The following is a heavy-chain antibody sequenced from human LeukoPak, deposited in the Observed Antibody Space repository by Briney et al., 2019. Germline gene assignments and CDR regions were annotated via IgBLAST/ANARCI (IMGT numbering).Heavy chain of an antibody. Sequence: PGGSLSLSCAASGFTFSSYWLTWVRQAPGPGLHWVSYISSSSSTIYYADSVKGRFTISRDNAKNSLYLQMNSLRAEDTAVYYCARVGATRGYYYYMDVWGKGTTVTVSS. J-gene: IGHJ6*03. D-gene: IGHD1-26*01. CDR1: GFTFSSYW. CDR3: ARVGATRGYYYYMDV. CDR2: ISSSSSTI. V-gene: IGHV3-48*01.